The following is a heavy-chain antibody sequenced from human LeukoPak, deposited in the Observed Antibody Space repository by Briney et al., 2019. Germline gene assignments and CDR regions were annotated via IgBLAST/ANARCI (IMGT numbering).Heavy chain of an antibody. CDR2: ITYNGGST. Sequence: GGSLRLSCAASGFTFSLYAIHWVRQAPGKGLEYVSAITYNGGSTYYADSVKGRFTISRDNPKNTVYLQMGSLRPEDMGVYYCARIQSFGDDDYWGQGTLVTVSS. V-gene: IGHV3-64*02. CDR3: ARIQSFGDDDY. J-gene: IGHJ4*02. D-gene: IGHD4-17*01. CDR1: GFTFSLYA.